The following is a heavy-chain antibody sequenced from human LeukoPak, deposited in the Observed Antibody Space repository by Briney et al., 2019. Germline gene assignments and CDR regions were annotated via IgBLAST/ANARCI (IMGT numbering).Heavy chain of an antibody. D-gene: IGHD2-2*01. CDR3: ARDIGVVVPAAIQNDAFDI. CDR1: GFTFSRYA. CDR2: ISGSGGST. Sequence: PGGSLRLSCAASGFTFSRYAMSWVRQAPGKGLEWVSAISGSGGSTYYADSVKGRFTISRDNAKNSLYLQMNSLRAEDTAVYYCARDIGVVVPAAIQNDAFDIWGQGTMVTVSS. V-gene: IGHV3-23*01. J-gene: IGHJ3*02.